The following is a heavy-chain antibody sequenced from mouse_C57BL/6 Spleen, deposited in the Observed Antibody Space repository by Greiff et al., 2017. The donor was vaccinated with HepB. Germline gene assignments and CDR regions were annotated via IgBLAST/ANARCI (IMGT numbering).Heavy chain of an antibody. Sequence: QVQLQQSGPELVKPGASVKISCKASGYAFSSSWMNWVKQRPGKGLEWIGRIYPGDGDTNYNGKFKGKATLTADKSSSTAYMQLSSLTSEDSAVYFCLTGELDYWGQGTTLTVSS. CDR1: GYAFSSSW. V-gene: IGHV1-82*01. CDR2: IYPGDGDT. J-gene: IGHJ2*01. D-gene: IGHD4-1*01. CDR3: LTGELDY.